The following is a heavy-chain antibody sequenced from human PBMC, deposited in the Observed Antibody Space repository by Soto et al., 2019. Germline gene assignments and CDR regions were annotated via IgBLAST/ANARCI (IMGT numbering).Heavy chain of an antibody. Sequence: SQTLSLTCAISGDSVSSNSAAWNWIRQSPSRGLEWLGRTYYRSKWYNDYAVSVKSRITINPDTSKNQFSLQLNSVTPEDTAVYYCARRAMVRGVTSYYYYYYMDVWGKGTTVTVSS. D-gene: IGHD3-10*01. V-gene: IGHV6-1*01. CDR3: ARRAMVRGVTSYYYYYYMDV. J-gene: IGHJ6*03. CDR2: TYYRSKWYN. CDR1: GDSVSSNSAA.